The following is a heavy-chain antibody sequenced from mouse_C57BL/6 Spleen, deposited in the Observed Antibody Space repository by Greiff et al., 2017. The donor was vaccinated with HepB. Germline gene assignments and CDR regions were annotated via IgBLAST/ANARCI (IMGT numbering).Heavy chain of an antibody. CDR1: GYSITSGYY. J-gene: IGHJ3*01. V-gene: IGHV3-6*01. CDR2: ISYDGSN. D-gene: IGHD5-1-1*01. CDR3: ARKDTPGFAY. Sequence: ESGPGLVKPSQSLSLTCSVTGYSITSGYYWNWIRQFPGNKLEWMGYISYDGSNNYNPSLKNRISITRDTSKNQFFLKLNSVTTEDTATYYCARKDTPGFAYWGQGTLVTVSA.